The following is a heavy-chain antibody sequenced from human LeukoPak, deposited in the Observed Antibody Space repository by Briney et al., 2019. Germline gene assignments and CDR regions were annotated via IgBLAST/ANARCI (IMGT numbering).Heavy chain of an antibody. CDR3: AREITGTQRAFDY. J-gene: IGHJ4*02. D-gene: IGHD1-20*01. CDR1: GGTFSSYA. Sequence: GASVKVSCKASGGTFSSYAISWVRQAPGQGLEWMGRIIPIFGTANYAQKFQGRVTITADKSTSTAYMELSSLRSEDTAVYYCAREITGTQRAFDYWGQGTLVTVSS. CDR2: IIPIFGTA. V-gene: IGHV1-69*06.